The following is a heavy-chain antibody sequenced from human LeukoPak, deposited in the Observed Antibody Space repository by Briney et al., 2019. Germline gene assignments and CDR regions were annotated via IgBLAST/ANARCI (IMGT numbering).Heavy chain of an antibody. CDR1: GFTFSDHA. J-gene: IGHJ4*02. CDR2: VSKDETNK. V-gene: IGHV3-30-3*01. D-gene: IGHD4-17*01. CDR3: SRNDYGDYYFDY. Sequence: GRSLRLSCAASGFTFSDHAMHWVRQAPGKGLEWVAVVSKDETNKHYADSVKGRFTISRDNSKNTMYLQMSSLIPEDTAVYYCSRNDYGDYYFDYWGQGTLVTVSS.